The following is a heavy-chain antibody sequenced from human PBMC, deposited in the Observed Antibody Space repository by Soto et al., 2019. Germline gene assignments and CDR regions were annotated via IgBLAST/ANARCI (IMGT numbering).Heavy chain of an antibody. D-gene: IGHD2-15*01. J-gene: IGHJ5*02. CDR2: ISGSGGST. V-gene: IGHV3-23*01. Sequence: GGSLRLSCAASGFTFSSYAMSWVRQAPGKGLEWVSAISGSGGSTYYADSVKGRFTISRDNSKNTLYLQMNSLRAEDTAVYYCAKVVYERGYCSGGSCYVIDPWGQGTLVTVSS. CDR1: GFTFSSYA. CDR3: AKVVYERGYCSGGSCYVIDP.